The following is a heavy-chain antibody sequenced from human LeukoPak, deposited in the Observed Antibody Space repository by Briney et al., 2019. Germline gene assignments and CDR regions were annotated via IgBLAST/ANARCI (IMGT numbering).Heavy chain of an antibody. CDR2: IYYSGGT. V-gene: IGHV4-59*08. Sequence: SETLSLTCTVSGGSISGYFWGWIRQPPGKGLEWIGYIYYSGGTNYNPSLKSRVTISVDTSKNQFSLKLSSVTAADTAVYYCARHQWVPAFDVWGQGTMVTVSS. CDR1: GGSISGYF. J-gene: IGHJ3*01. CDR3: ARHQWVPAFDV. D-gene: IGHD1-26*01.